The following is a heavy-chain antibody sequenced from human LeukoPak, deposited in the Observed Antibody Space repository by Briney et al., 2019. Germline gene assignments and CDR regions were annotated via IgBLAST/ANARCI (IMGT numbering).Heavy chain of an antibody. J-gene: IGHJ4*01. CDR1: GYTFASYG. CDR3: ARDTALTTIAGGPDY. D-gene: IGHD2-8*02. CDR2: ISAYNHDT. V-gene: IGHV1-18*01. Sequence: GASVKVSCKASGYTFASYGITWMRQAPGQGLEWIGWISAYNHDTHYVQNLQDRVTMTTDTSTSTAYMELRSLTSDDTALYYCARDTALTTIAGGPDYWGHGTLVTVSS.